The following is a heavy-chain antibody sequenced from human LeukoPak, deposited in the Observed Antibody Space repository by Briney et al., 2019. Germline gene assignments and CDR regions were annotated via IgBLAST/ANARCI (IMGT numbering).Heavy chain of an antibody. CDR2: INQDGSGE. D-gene: IGHD2-8*02. Sequence: GGSLRLSCVAAGFTFSSYWMSWVRQAPGKGLEWVANINQDGSGEYYADSVKGRFTISRDNGKRSLSMQMNSLRAEDTAVYYCARDRLVGYMTSNFDYWGQGTLVTVSS. V-gene: IGHV3-7*01. J-gene: IGHJ4*02. CDR1: GFTFSSYW. CDR3: ARDRLVGYMTSNFDY.